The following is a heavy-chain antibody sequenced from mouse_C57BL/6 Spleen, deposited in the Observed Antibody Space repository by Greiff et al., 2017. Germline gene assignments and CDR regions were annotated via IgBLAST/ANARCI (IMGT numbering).Heavy chain of an antibody. CDR2: IRSKSSNYAT. CDR1: GFTFNTYA. CDR3: VLRSMDY. J-gene: IGHJ4*01. V-gene: IGHV10-3*01. Sequence: EVKVVESGGGLVKPKGSLKLSCAASGFTFNTYAMHWVRQAPGKGLEWVARIRSKSSNYATYYADSVQDRFTIASDDSQSILYLQMNNLKTEDKAMYYCVLRSMDYWGQGTSVTVSS. D-gene: IGHD1-1*01.